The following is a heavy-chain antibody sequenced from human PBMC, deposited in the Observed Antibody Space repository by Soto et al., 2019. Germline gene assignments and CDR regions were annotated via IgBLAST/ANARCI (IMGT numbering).Heavy chain of an antibody. Sequence: KPSETLSLTCTVSAGSISTYSWSLIRQPAGQGLEWIGRMYSDGSTTYNPSLKSRVTMSVDTSRSQFSLRLNSVTAADTAVYYCARQYSSSGFLDAFDIWGQGTMVTVSS. CDR2: MYSDGST. CDR1: AGSISTYS. CDR3: ARQYSSSGFLDAFDI. D-gene: IGHD6-6*01. J-gene: IGHJ3*02. V-gene: IGHV4-4*07.